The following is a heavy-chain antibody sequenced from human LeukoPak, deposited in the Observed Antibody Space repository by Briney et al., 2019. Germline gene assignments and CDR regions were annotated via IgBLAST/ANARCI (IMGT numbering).Heavy chain of an antibody. V-gene: IGHV1-2*02. D-gene: IGHD3-22*01. J-gene: IGHJ5*02. CDR2: INPNSGGT. Sequence: ASVKVSCKASGYTFTGYYMHWVRQAPGQGLEWMGWINPNSGGTNYAQKFQGRVTMTRDTSISTAYMELSRLRSDDTAVYYRAGFYDSSGYLRFDPWGQGTLVTVSS. CDR3: AGFYDSSGYLRFDP. CDR1: GYTFTGYY.